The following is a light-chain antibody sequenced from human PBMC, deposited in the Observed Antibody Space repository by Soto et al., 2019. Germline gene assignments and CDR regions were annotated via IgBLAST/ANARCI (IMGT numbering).Light chain of an antibody. CDR3: QQRSRT. Sequence: EIVLTQSPATLSLSPGERATLSCRASQSVSRYLAWYQQKPGQAPRLLIYDASNRATGVPRRFSGSGSGTDFTLTITSLEPEDFAVYYCQQRSRTFGGGTRVEIK. V-gene: IGKV3-11*01. CDR2: DAS. J-gene: IGKJ4*01. CDR1: QSVSRY.